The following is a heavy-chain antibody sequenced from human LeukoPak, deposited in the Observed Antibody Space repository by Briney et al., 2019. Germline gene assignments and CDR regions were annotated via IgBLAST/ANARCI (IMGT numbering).Heavy chain of an antibody. D-gene: IGHD6-19*01. CDR1: GFTFSSYA. Sequence: GGSLRLSCAASGFTFSSYAMSWVRQAPGKGLEWVSGISGSGGSTYYADSVKGRFTISRDNSKNTLYLQMNSLRAEDSAVYYCAKKRVAVAGTHYFDYWGQGTLVTVSS. V-gene: IGHV3-23*01. CDR2: ISGSGGST. CDR3: AKKRVAVAGTHYFDY. J-gene: IGHJ4*02.